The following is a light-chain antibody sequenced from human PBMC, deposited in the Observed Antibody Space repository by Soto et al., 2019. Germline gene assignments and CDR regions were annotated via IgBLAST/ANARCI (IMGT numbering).Light chain of an antibody. J-gene: IGLJ2*01. V-gene: IGLV2-14*01. CDR1: SSDIGRYNY. Sequence: QSVLTQPASVSGSPGQSLTISCTGTSSDIGRYNYVSWYQQHPGKAPRLLIYEVSHRPSGVSNRFSGSKSGSTASLTISGLQAEDEADYYCTSHTTTSTLVFGGGTKLTVL. CDR2: EVS. CDR3: TSHTTTSTLV.